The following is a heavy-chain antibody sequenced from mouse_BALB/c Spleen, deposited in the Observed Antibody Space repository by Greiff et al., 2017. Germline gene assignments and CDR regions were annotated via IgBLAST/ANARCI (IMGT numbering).Heavy chain of an antibody. CDR2: IYPSDSYT. CDR3: TRSGYGNYVAY. CDR1: GYTLNSYW. D-gene: IGHD2-10*02. V-gene: IGHV1-69*02. J-gene: IGHJ3*01. Sequence: QVQLQQPGAELVRPGASVKLSCKASGYTLNSYWINWVKQRPGQGLEWIGNIYPSDSYTNYNQKFKDKATLTVDKSSSTAYMQLSSPTSEDSAVYYCTRSGYGNYVAYWGQGTLVTVSA.